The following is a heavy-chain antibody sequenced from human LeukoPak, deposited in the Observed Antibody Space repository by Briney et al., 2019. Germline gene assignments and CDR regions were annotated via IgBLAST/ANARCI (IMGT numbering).Heavy chain of an antibody. V-gene: IGHV4-30-2*01. J-gene: IGHJ2*01. CDR2: IYHSGST. Sequence: SETLSLTCAVSGGSISSGGYSWSWIRQPPGKGLEWIGYIYHSGSTNYNPSLKSRVTISVDTSKNQFSLKLSSVTAADTAVYYCARVVVIASSWYFDLWGRGTLVTVSS. D-gene: IGHD3-22*01. CDR1: GGSISSGGYS. CDR3: ARVVVIASSWYFDL.